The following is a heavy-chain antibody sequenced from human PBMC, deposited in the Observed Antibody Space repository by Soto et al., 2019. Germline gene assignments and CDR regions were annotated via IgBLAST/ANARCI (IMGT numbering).Heavy chain of an antibody. Sequence: EVQLLESGGGLVQPGGSLRLSCAASGFTFSSYAMSWVRQAPGKGLEWVSAISGSGGSTYYADSVKGRFTISRDNSKNTLYLQMNSLRDEDTAVYYCAKDLEDGDYSPPPDAFDIWGQGTMVTVSS. CDR3: AKDLEDGDYSPPPDAFDI. CDR1: GFTFSSYA. J-gene: IGHJ3*02. D-gene: IGHD4-17*01. CDR2: ISGSGGST. V-gene: IGHV3-23*01.